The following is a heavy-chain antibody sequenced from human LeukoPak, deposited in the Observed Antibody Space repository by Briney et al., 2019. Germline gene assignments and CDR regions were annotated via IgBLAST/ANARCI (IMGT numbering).Heavy chain of an antibody. CDR2: IYYNGNT. V-gene: IGHV4-39*07. CDR1: GGSITNNSYY. CDR3: ARGLPVAGFDY. J-gene: IGHJ4*02. D-gene: IGHD6-19*01. Sequence: SETLSLTCSVSGGSITNNSYYWAWIRQPPGKGLEWIGNIYYNGNTYYNSSLKSRVTISVDTSKNQFSLRLSSVTAADTAVYYCARGLPVAGFDYWGQGTLVTVSS.